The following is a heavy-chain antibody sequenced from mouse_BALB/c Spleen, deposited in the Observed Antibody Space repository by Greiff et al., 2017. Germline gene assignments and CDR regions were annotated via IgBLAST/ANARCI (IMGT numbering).Heavy chain of an antibody. CDR1: GFTFSSYA. J-gene: IGHJ1*01. CDR2: ISSGGSYT. CDR3: ARRTTVGYFDV. D-gene: IGHD1-1*01. V-gene: IGHV5-9-4*01. Sequence: EVHLQESGGGLVKPGGSLKLSCAASGFTFSSYAMSWVRQSPEKRLEWVAEISSGGSYTYYPDTVTGRFTISRDNAKNTLYLEMSSLRSEDTAMYYCARRTTVGYFDVWGAGTTVTVSS.